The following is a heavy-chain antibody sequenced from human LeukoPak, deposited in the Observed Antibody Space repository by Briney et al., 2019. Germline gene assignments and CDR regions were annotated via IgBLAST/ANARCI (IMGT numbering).Heavy chain of an antibody. D-gene: IGHD3-10*01. CDR1: GFTFSSYS. J-gene: IGHJ4*02. Sequence: GGSLRLSCAASGFTFSSYSVNWVSQAPGKGLEWVSYISSSSSTIYYADSVKGRFTISRDNAKNSLYLQMNSLRAEDTAVYYCARDPRGGVDYWGQGTLVTVSS. V-gene: IGHV3-48*01. CDR2: ISSSSSTI. CDR3: ARDPRGGVDY.